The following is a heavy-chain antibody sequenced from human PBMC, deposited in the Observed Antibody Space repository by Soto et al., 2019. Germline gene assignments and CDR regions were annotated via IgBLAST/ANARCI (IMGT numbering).Heavy chain of an antibody. CDR1: GYTFSNYA. Sequence: QVPLVQSGAEVKKPGASVKVSCKASGYTFSNYALHWVRQATGQRLEWMGWINADNGNTKYSQKFQGRVTFTRDTSASTAYMDLSSLRSEDTAVYYCASPSYGSGNYYWGQGTLVTVSS. D-gene: IGHD3-10*01. CDR2: INADNGNT. V-gene: IGHV1-3*01. CDR3: ASPSYGSGNYY. J-gene: IGHJ4*02.